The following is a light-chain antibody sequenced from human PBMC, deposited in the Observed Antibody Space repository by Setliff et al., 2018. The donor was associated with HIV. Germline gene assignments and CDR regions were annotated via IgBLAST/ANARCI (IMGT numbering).Light chain of an antibody. CDR1: SSDIGGYNY. V-gene: IGLV2-11*01. CDR2: DIT. J-gene: IGLJ1*01. CDR3: CSYAGNYVFV. Sequence: VLTQPRSVSGSPGQSVTFSCTGASSDIGGYNYVSWYQQHPGKAPKLLIYDITKRPSGVPDRFSGFKSGNTASLTISGLQAEDEADYYCCSYAGNYVFVFGGGTKVTVL.